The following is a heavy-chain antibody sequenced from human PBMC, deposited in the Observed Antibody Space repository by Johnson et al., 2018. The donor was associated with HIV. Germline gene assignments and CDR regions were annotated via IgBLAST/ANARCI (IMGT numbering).Heavy chain of an antibody. J-gene: IGHJ3*02. V-gene: IGHV3-30-3*02. CDR2: ISYDGSNK. D-gene: IGHD3-16*01. CDR1: GFTFSSYA. CDR3: AKPPSMGADAFDI. Sequence: QVQLVESGGGVVQPGRSLRLSCAASGFTFSSYAMHWVRQAPGKGLEWVAVISYDGSNKYYADSVKGRFTISRDNSKNTLYLQMNSLRAEDTGVYYCAKPPSMGADAFDIWGKGTIVTVSS.